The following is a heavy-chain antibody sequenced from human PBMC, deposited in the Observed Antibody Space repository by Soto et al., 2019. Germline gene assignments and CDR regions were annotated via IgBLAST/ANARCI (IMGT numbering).Heavy chain of an antibody. J-gene: IGHJ4*02. V-gene: IGHV1-18*04. CDR1: GYTFSSYS. CDR3: ARDNGYYDL. CDR2: ISTCSGNT. Sequence: ASVKVSCKTSGYTFSSYSINWVRQAPGQGLEWMAWISTCSGNTHYAERVQGRVTVTLDKSARTAFMEMRGLTADDTAVYFCARDNGYYDLWGQGTLVTVSS.